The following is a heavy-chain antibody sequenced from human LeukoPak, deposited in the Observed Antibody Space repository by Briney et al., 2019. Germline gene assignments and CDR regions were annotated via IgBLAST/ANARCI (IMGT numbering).Heavy chain of an antibody. Sequence: GGSLRLSCAASGFTFSSYSMNWVRQAPGKGLEWVSSISSSSYIYYADSVKGRFTISRDNAKNSLYLQMNSLRAEDTAVYYCARVDYDYVWGSYRLFDYWGQGTLVTVSS. V-gene: IGHV3-21*01. D-gene: IGHD3-16*02. CDR2: ISSSSYI. CDR1: GFTFSSYS. J-gene: IGHJ4*02. CDR3: ARVDYDYVWGSYRLFDY.